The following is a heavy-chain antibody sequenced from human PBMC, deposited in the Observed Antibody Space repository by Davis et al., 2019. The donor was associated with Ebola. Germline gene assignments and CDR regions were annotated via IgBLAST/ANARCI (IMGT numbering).Heavy chain of an antibody. CDR3: ARGDIADY. CDR1: GYTFTNYG. D-gene: IGHD5-12*01. Sequence: ASVKVSCKASGYTFTNYGVSWVRQAPGQGLEWMGWISNHNGDTGYAQKVQGRVTMTTDTSTSTAYMELRSLRPDDTAVYYCARGDIADYWGQGTLVTVSS. J-gene: IGHJ4*02. V-gene: IGHV1-18*01. CDR2: ISNHNGDT.